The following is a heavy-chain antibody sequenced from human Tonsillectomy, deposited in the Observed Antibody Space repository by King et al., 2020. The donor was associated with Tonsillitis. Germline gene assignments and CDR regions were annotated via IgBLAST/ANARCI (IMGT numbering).Heavy chain of an antibody. J-gene: IGHJ4*02. CDR1: GGSISSSSYY. D-gene: IGHD3-9*01. Sequence: LQLQESGPGLVKPSETLSLTCTVSGGSISSSSYYWGWIRQPPRKGLEWIGSIYYSGSTYYNPSLKSRVTISINTSKNPFSLKLSSVTAADTAVYYCAREGSDYDVLTGHSYYFDYWGQGTLVTVSS. V-gene: IGHV4-39*07. CDR3: AREGSDYDVLTGHSYYFDY. CDR2: IYYSGST.